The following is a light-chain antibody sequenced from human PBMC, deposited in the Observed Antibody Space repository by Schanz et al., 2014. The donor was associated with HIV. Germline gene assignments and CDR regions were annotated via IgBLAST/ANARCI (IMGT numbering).Light chain of an antibody. Sequence: QSVLTQPPSASGSPGQSVTISCTGTSSDVGGYNYVSWYQQHPGKAPKLMIYEVTKRPSGVPDRFSGSKSGNTASLTVSGLQAEDEADYYCGSYAGDNTWVFGGGTKLTVL. CDR1: SSDVGGYNY. V-gene: IGLV2-8*01. CDR3: GSYAGDNTWV. CDR2: EVT. J-gene: IGLJ3*02.